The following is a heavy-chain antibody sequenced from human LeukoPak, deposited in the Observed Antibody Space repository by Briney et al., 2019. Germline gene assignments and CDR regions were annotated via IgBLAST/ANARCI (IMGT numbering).Heavy chain of an antibody. CDR1: GFTFSSYG. D-gene: IGHD4-23*01. CDR3: ARDGQRWNQFYYYYMDV. CDR2: ISSSSSTI. J-gene: IGHJ6*03. V-gene: IGHV3-48*01. Sequence: PGGSLRLSCAASGFTFSSYGMTWVRQAPGKGLEWVSYISSSSSTIYYADSVKGRFTISRDNAKNSLYLQLNSLRAEDTAVYYCARDGQRWNQFYYYYMDVWGKGTTVTVSS.